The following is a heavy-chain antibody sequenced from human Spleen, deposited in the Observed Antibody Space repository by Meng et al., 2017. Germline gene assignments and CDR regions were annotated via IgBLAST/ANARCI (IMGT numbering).Heavy chain of an antibody. CDR1: GYSFSRYY. CDR2: INPNSGGT. CDR3: ARIEKKYTPRGLNFDY. V-gene: IGHV1-2*02. Sequence: ASVKVSCKASGYSFSRYYMHWVRQAPGQGPEWMGWINPNSGGTVYAQRFQDRVTIIRDTSISTAFMQLSRLRPDDTAVYYCARIEKKYTPRGLNFDYWGQGTLVTVSS. J-gene: IGHJ4*02. D-gene: IGHD2-15*01.